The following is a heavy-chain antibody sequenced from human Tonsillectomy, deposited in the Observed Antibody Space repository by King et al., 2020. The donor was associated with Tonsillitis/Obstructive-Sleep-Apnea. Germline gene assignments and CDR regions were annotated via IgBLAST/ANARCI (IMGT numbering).Heavy chain of an antibody. J-gene: IGHJ4*02. V-gene: IGHV3-53*01. Sequence: VQLVESGGGLIQPGGSLRLSCAASVFTVSSNYMSWVRQAPGKGLEWVSVIYSGGSTYYADSVKGRFTISRDNSKNTLYLQMNSLRAEDTAVYYCARGGRRYSSSSLDYWGQGTLVTVSS. D-gene: IGHD6-6*01. CDR3: ARGGRRYSSSSLDY. CDR2: IYSGGST. CDR1: VFTVSSNY.